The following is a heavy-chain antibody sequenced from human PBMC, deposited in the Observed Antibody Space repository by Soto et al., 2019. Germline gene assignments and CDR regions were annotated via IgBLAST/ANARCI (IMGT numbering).Heavy chain of an antibody. CDR1: GFTFSGYG. Sequence: AGSLRLSCAASGFTFSGYGMHWVQQAPGKGLEWVAVIWYDGSNKYYADSVKGRFTISRDNSKNTLYLQMNSLRAEDTAVYYCATAEYYDSSGSRSRHYYYYGMDVWGQGTTVTVSS. CDR3: ATAEYYDSSGSRSRHYYYYGMDV. D-gene: IGHD3-22*01. V-gene: IGHV3-33*01. J-gene: IGHJ6*02. CDR2: IWYDGSNK.